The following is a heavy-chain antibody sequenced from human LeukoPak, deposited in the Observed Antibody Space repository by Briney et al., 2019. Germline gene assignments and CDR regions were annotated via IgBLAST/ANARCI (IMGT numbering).Heavy chain of an antibody. D-gene: IGHD5-12*01. Sequence: GGSLRLSCAASGFTFSSYAMSWVRQAPGKGLEWVGRIKSKTDGGTTDYAAPVKGRFTISRDDSKNTLYLQMNSLKTEDTAVYYCTTERGYDLSYFDYWGQGTLVTVSS. CDR1: GFTFSSYA. J-gene: IGHJ4*02. V-gene: IGHV3-15*01. CDR3: TTERGYDLSYFDY. CDR2: IKSKTDGGTT.